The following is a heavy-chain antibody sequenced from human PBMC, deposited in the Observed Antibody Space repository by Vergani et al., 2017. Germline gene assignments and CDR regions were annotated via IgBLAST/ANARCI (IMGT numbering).Heavy chain of an antibody. J-gene: IGHJ4*02. CDR3: ARGGKCSIMVVPSTHL. CDR2: ISYDGTEK. CDR1: GFSFGNFA. Sequence: QVKLEESGGGVVQPGRSLRLSCAASGFSFGNFAMHWVRQAPGKGLEWVGVISYDGTEKKYADSVNGRFTISRDNSKKMMSLQMNSLRVEDTAVYYCARGGKCSIMVVPSTHLWGQGTQVSV. D-gene: IGHD2-8*01. V-gene: IGHV3-30-3*01.